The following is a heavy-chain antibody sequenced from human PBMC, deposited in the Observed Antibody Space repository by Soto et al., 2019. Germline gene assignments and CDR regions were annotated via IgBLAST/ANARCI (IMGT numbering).Heavy chain of an antibody. J-gene: IGHJ4*02. CDR3: ARAQGSSDY. V-gene: IGHV1-46*01. Sequence: ASVKVSCKASGFTFSTYYMHWVQRAPGQGLEWMGIINLSGGNTNYAQKLQGRVTMTTDTSTSTAYMELRSLRSDDTAVYYCARAQGSSDYWGQGTLVTVSS. CDR1: GFTFSTYY. CDR2: INLSGGNT.